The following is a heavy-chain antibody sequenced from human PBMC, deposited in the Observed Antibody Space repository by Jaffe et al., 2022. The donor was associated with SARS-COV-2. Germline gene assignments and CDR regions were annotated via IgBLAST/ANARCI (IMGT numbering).Heavy chain of an antibody. D-gene: IGHD3-3*01. J-gene: IGHJ4*02. CDR3: VSQTSGVVDN. V-gene: IGHV4-39*01. CDR1: GEPISSGTYY. Sequence: QLQLQESGPGLVKPSETLSLTCSVSGEPISSGTYYWGWIRQSPGKGLEWIGSVYYSEYTYYNPSLKSRVTISVDTSKNQFSLKLTSVTAADTAVYYCVSQTSGVVDNWGRGTLVTVSS. CDR2: VYYSEYT.